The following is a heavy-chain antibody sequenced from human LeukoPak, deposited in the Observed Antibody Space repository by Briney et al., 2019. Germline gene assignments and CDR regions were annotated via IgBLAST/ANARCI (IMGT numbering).Heavy chain of an antibody. V-gene: IGHV1-2*02. J-gene: IGHJ4*02. CDR3: ARSNFLYCSSSTCLFDY. CDR2: INPNDGDT. CDR1: GYTFTNYY. D-gene: IGHD2-2*01. Sequence: GASVKVSCKASGYTFTNYYMHWVRQAPGQGIEWMGWINPNDGDTNYAQKFQGRVTMTRDTSISTAHMEVSRLRSDAPAVYYCARSNFLYCSSSTCLFDYWGQGTLVTVSS.